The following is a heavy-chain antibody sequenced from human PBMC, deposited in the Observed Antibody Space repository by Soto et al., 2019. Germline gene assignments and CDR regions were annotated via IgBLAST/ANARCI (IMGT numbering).Heavy chain of an antibody. CDR2: IIPIFGTA. V-gene: IGHV1-69*13. CDR3: ARVGGGDYFRYYFDY. J-gene: IGHJ4*02. D-gene: IGHD4-17*01. CDR1: GGTFSSYA. Sequence: GASVKVSCKASGGTFSSYAISWVRQAPGQGLEWMGGIIPIFGTANYAQKFQGRVTITADESTSTAYMELSSLRSEDTAVYYCARVGGGDYFRYYFDYWGQGTLVTVS.